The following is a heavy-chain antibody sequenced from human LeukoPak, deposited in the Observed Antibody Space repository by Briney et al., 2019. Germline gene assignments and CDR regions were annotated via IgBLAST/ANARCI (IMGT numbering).Heavy chain of an antibody. CDR3: ARGEVGAIDY. V-gene: IGHV1-2*06. Sequence: ASVKVSCKASGYTFTGYYMHWVRQAPGQGLEWMGRINPNIGGTNYAQKFQGRVTMTRHTSISTAYMALSRLRSDDTAVSYCARGEVGAIDYWGQGTLVTVSS. CDR1: GYTFTGYY. J-gene: IGHJ4*02. CDR2: INPNIGGT. D-gene: IGHD1-26*01.